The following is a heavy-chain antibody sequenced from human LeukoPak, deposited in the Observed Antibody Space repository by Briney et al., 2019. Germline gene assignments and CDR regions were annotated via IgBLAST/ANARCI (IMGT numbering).Heavy chain of an antibody. J-gene: IGHJ4*02. Sequence: GGSLRLSCAASGFTFSSYPMSWVRQAPGKGLECVSTLSGSGSSTYYAESVKGRSTISRDNSKSTLYLQMNSLRAEDTAVYYCAKVGVATIVGVIGYRGQGALVTVSS. CDR3: AKVGVATIVGVIGY. V-gene: IGHV3-23*01. D-gene: IGHD5-24*01. CDR2: LSGSGSST. CDR1: GFTFSSYP.